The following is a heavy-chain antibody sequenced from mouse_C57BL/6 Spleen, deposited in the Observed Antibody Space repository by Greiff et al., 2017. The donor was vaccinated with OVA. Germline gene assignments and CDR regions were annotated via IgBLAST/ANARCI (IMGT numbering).Heavy chain of an antibody. Sequence: EVQLVESGGGLVKPGGSLKLSCAASGFTFSDYGMHWVRQAPEKGLEWVAYISSGSSTIYYADTVKGRFTISRDNAKNTLFLQMTSLRSEDTAMYYCARGIYYYGSSYDPFAYWGQGTLVTVSA. CDR3: ARGIYYYGSSYDPFAY. CDR2: ISSGSSTI. V-gene: IGHV5-17*01. D-gene: IGHD1-1*01. J-gene: IGHJ3*01. CDR1: GFTFSDYG.